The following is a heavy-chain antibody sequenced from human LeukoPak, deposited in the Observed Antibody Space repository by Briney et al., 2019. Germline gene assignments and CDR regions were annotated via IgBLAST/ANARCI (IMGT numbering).Heavy chain of an antibody. D-gene: IGHD2-2*01. CDR3: AREYCSSTSCYYYFDY. V-gene: IGHV1-3*01. Sequence: ASVKVSCKASGYTFTSYGISWVRQAPGQRLEWMGWINAGNGNTKYSQKFQGRVTITRDTSASTAYMELSSLRSEDTAVYYCAREYCSSTSCYYYFDYWGQGTLVTVSS. CDR1: GYTFTSYG. CDR2: INAGNGNT. J-gene: IGHJ4*02.